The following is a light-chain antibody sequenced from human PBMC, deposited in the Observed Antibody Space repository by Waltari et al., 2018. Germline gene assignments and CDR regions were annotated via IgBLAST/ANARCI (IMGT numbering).Light chain of an antibody. CDR1: QSVLYSSNNKNY. V-gene: IGKV4-1*01. CDR3: QQYYSTPLT. J-gene: IGKJ4*01. Sequence: DIVMTQSPDFLAVSLGERATINCKSSQSVLYSSNNKNYLAWYQQKPGQPPKLLIHWASPRESGVPDRFSGSGSGTDFTLTISSLQAEDVAVYYCQQYYSTPLTFGGGTKVEIK. CDR2: WAS.